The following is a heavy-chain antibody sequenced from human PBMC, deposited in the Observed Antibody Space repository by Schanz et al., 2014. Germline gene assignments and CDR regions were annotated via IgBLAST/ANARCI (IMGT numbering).Heavy chain of an antibody. V-gene: IGHV3-74*01. CDR2: TSHDGSFT. D-gene: IGHD4-17*01. CDR3: VRDTDYHFDY. J-gene: IGHJ4*02. CDR1: GFTFSDSW. Sequence: EVQLVESGGGLVQPGGSLRLSCAASGFTFSDSWMHWVRQAPGKGLVWVSRTSHDGSFTPFADSVKGRFTISRDNAKNALYLQMNSLRAEDTAVYYCVRDTDYHFDYWGQGTLVTVSS.